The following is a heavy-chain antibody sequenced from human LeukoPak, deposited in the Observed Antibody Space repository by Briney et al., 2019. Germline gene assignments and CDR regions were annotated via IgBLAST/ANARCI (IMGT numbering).Heavy chain of an antibody. CDR3: AKEDLYGSVKWFDP. D-gene: IGHD3-10*01. CDR2: ISGSGGST. CDR1: GFTFSSYA. J-gene: IGHJ5*02. Sequence: GGSLRLPCAASGFTFSSYAMTWVRQAPGKGLEWVSDISGSGGSTYYADSVKGRFTISRDNSKNTLYLQMNSLRAEDTAVYYCAKEDLYGSVKWFDPWGQGTLVTVSS. V-gene: IGHV3-23*01.